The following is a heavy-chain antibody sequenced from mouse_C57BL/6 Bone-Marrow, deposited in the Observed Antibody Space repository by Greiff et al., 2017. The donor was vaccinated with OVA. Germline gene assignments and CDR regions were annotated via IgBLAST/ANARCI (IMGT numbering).Heavy chain of an antibody. Sequence: QVQLNQPGAELVRPGTSVKLSCKASGYTFTSYWMHWVKQRPGQGLEWIGVIDPSDSYTNYNQKFKGKATLTVDTSSSTAYMQLSSLTSEDSAVYYCQLGQNYWGQGTTLTVSA. CDR2: IDPSDSYT. J-gene: IGHJ2*01. V-gene: IGHV1-59*01. D-gene: IGHD4-1*02. CDR3: QLGQNY. CDR1: GYTFTSYW.